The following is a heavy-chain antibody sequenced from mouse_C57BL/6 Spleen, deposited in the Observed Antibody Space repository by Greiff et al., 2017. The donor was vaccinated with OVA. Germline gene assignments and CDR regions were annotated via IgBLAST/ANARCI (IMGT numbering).Heavy chain of an antibody. V-gene: IGHV1-50*01. CDR2: IDPSDSYT. J-gene: IGHJ1*03. Sequence: QVQLQQPGAELVKPGASVKLSCKASGYTFTSYWMQWVKQRPGQGLEWIGEIDPSDSYTNYNQKFKGKATLTVDTSSSTAYMQLSSLTSEDSAVYYCARGGFDVWGTGTTVTVSS. CDR3: ARGGFDV. CDR1: GYTFTSYW.